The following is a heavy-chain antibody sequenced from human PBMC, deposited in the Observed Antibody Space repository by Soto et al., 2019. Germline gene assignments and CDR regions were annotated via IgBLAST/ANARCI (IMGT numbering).Heavy chain of an antibody. D-gene: IGHD1-1*01. CDR3: AKGGTTTNIILDS. J-gene: IGHJ4*02. Sequence: EVELLESGGGLVQPGGSLRLSCAASGFTSSNYAVSWVRQSPGKGLEWLSSIRGSGETTYYADSVKGRVTISRDNDKNTLYLQINSLTAGDTAVYYCAKGGTTTNIILDSWGPGTPVTVSA. CDR1: GFTSSNYA. V-gene: IGHV3-23*01. CDR2: IRGSGETT.